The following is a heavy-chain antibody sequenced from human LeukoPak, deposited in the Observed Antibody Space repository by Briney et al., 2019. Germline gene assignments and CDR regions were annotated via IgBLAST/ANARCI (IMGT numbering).Heavy chain of an antibody. CDR3: ARDRGDTGTEFDY. CDR1: GFTFSNYG. Sequence: GGSLRLSCAASGFTFSNYGMHWVRQAPGKGLEWVAVMRYDESKEYSGDSVKGRFTISRDKSKNTLYLQMNSLRAEDTAVYYCARDRGDTGTEFDYWGQGTLVTVSS. D-gene: IGHD5-18*01. J-gene: IGHJ4*02. CDR2: MRYDESKE. V-gene: IGHV3-33*08.